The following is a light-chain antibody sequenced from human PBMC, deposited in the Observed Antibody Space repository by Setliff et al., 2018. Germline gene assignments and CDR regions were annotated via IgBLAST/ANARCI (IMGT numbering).Light chain of an antibody. CDR2: GAS. J-gene: IGKJ4*01. V-gene: IGKV3-20*01. CDR3: QQYASSPPN. CDR1: QSVGSN. Sequence: EIVMTQSPATLSVSPGERATLSCRASQSVGSNLIWYQQKPGQAPRLLIYGASSRATGIPDRFSGSGSGTDFTLTISRLEPEDFAVYYCQQYASSPPNFGGGTKVDIK.